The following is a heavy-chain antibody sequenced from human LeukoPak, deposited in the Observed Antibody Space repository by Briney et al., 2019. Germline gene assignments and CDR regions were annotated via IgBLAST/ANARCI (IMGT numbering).Heavy chain of an antibody. CDR3: AKGSGISYPYYFGY. CDR2: ITGGGTST. CDR1: GFTFNTYA. J-gene: IGHJ4*02. Sequence: GGSLRLSCAASGFTFNTYAMSWVRQAPGKGLEWVSAITGGGTSTYHADSVKGRFTISRDNSKNTLYLQMNSLRAEDTAVYYCAKGSGISYPYYFGYWGQGTLVTVSS. D-gene: IGHD3-10*01. V-gene: IGHV3-23*01.